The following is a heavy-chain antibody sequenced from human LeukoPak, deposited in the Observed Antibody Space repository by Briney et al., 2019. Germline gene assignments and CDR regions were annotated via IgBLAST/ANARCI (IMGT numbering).Heavy chain of an antibody. D-gene: IGHD3-3*01. CDR3: ARDGPDYDFWSGYSDPKFDY. V-gene: IGHV1-18*01. CDR1: GYTFTSYG. J-gene: IGHJ4*02. CDR2: ISAYNGNT. Sequence: ASVKVSCKASGYTFTSYGISWVRQAPGQGLEWMGWISAYNGNTNYAQKPQGRVTMTTDTSTSTAYMELRSLRSDDTAVYYCARDGPDYDFWSGYSDPKFDYWGQGTLVTVSS.